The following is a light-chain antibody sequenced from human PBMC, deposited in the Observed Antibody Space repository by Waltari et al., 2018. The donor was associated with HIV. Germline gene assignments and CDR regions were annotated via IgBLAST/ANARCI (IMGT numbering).Light chain of an antibody. J-gene: IGLJ3*02. Sequence: QSVLTQPPSGSGAPGQRVTMACTGSSSNIGARFDVHWYQQLPGTAPKLLIYGDNNRPSGVPDRFSGSKSGTSASLAITGLQAEDEADYYCQSYDSSLSGSVFGGGPKLTVL. V-gene: IGLV1-40*01. CDR1: SSNIGARFD. CDR3: QSYDSSLSGSV. CDR2: GDN.